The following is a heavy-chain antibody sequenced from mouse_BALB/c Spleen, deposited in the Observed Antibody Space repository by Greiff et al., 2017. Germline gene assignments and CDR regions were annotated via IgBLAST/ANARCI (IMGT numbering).Heavy chain of an antibody. J-gene: IGHJ3*01. Sequence: QVQLQQSGAELVRPGTSVKVSCKASGYAFTNYLIEWVKQRPGQGLEWIGVINTGSGGTNYNGRFKGKATLTADKSSSTAYMQLSSLTSDDSAVYFSARDYGYDAWFAYWGQGTLVTVSA. CDR1: GYAFTNYL. V-gene: IGHV1-54*01. CDR3: ARDYGYDAWFAY. D-gene: IGHD2-2*01. CDR2: INTGSGGT.